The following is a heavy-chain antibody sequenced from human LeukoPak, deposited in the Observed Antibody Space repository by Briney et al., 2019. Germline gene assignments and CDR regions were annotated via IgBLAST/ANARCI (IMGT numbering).Heavy chain of an antibody. D-gene: IGHD3-10*01. CDR1: GFTFSSYA. CDR2: ISGSGGST. Sequence: GGSLRLSCAASGFTFSSYAMSWVRQAPGKGLEWVSAISGSGGSTYYADSVKGRFTISRDNSKSTLYLQMNSLRAEDTAVYYCAKDRTVRGVIKFYFDYWGQGTLVTVSS. V-gene: IGHV3-23*01. J-gene: IGHJ4*02. CDR3: AKDRTVRGVIKFYFDY.